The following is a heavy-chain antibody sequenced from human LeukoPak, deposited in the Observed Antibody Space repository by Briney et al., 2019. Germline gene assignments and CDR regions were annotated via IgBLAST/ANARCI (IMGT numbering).Heavy chain of an antibody. CDR2: MSPNSGNT. V-gene: IGHV1-8*01. J-gene: IGHJ4*02. CDR1: GYTFTSYD. D-gene: IGHD7-27*01. CDR3: ARGPPNWGYDY. Sequence: GASVKVSCKASGYTFTSYDINWVRQATGQGPEWMGWMSPNSGNTGYAQKFQGRVTMTRGTSMSTAYMELSSLRSEDTAVYYCARGPPNWGYDYWGQGTLVTVSS.